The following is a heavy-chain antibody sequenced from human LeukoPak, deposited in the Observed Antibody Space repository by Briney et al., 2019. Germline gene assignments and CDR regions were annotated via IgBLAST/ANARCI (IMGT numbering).Heavy chain of an antibody. D-gene: IGHD1-26*01. CDR2: ISGSSSYI. V-gene: IGHV3-21*01. J-gene: IGHJ4*02. CDR3: AVNSGSYY. CDR1: GFTFSSYS. Sequence: GGSLRLSRAASGFTFSSYSMNWVRQAPGKGLEWVSSISGSSSYIYYADSVKGRFTISRDNAKNSLYLQMNSLRAEDTAVYYCAVNSGSYYWGQGTLVTVSS.